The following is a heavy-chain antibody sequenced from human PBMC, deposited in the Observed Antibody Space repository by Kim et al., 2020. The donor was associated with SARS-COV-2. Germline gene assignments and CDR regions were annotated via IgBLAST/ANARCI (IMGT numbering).Heavy chain of an antibody. V-gene: IGHV1-3*01. CDR1: GYTFTSYA. J-gene: IGHJ6*02. CDR2: INAGNGNT. Sequence: ASVKVSCKASGYTFTSYAMHWVRQAPGQRLEWMGWINAGNGNTKYSQKFQGRVTITRDTSASTAYMELSSLRSEDTAVYYCARSGSYYVGYYYYGMDVWGQGTTVTVSS. D-gene: IGHD1-26*01. CDR3: ARSGSYYVGYYYYGMDV.